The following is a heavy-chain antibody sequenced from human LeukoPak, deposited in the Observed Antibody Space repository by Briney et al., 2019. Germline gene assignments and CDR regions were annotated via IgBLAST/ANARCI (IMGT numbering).Heavy chain of an antibody. CDR3: ARSRRSQWLRGFDP. J-gene: IGHJ5*02. CDR1: GGSISSYY. Sequence: SETLSLTCTVSGGSISSYYWSWIRQPPGKGLEWIGYIYYSGSTNYNPSLKSRVTISVDTSKNQFSLKLSSVTAADTAVYYCARSRRSQWLRGFDPWGQGTLVTVSS. V-gene: IGHV4-59*01. D-gene: IGHD5-12*01. CDR2: IYYSGST.